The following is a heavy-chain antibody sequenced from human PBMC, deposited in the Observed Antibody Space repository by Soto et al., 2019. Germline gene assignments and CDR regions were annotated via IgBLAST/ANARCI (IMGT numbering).Heavy chain of an antibody. D-gene: IGHD3-22*01. CDR2: ISSSSSYI. CDR3: AYSSGPYFDY. J-gene: IGHJ4*02. V-gene: IGHV3-21*01. CDR1: GFTFSSYS. Sequence: EVQLVESGGGLVKPGGSLRLSCAASGFTFSSYSMNWVRQAPGKGLEWVSSISSSSSYIYYADSVKGRFAISRDNAKNSLYLQMNCLRAEDTAVYYCAYSSGPYFDYWGQGTLVTVSS.